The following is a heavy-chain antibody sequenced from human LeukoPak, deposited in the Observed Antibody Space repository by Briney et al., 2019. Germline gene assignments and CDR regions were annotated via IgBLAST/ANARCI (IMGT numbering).Heavy chain of an antibody. CDR1: GGSINSGGYY. J-gene: IGHJ4*02. D-gene: IGHD6-13*01. CDR3: ARVGASRYSSSWYFDS. CDR2: IYYSGST. Sequence: SQTLSLTCTVSGGSINSGGYYWSKIRPRPGYGLEWIGNIYYSGSTLHNPSLKCRVAITVDTSKNQFSLKLSSVTAADTAVYYCARVGASRYSSSWYFDSWGQGTLVTVSS. V-gene: IGHV4-31*03.